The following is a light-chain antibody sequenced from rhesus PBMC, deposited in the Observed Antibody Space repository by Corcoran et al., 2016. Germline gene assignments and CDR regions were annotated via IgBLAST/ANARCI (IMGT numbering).Light chain of an antibody. J-gene: IGKJ1*01. CDR3: QQYDDLPWT. CDR2: YAS. V-gene: IGKV1-19*01. Sequence: DIHMTQSPSSLSASLGDKVTITCHASQDISSWLAWYQQKPGNAPKPLIYYASSLQSGVPSRFRGSGSGTDYTLTISSLQPEDFATYYCQQYDDLPWTFGQGTKVEIK. CDR1: QDISSW.